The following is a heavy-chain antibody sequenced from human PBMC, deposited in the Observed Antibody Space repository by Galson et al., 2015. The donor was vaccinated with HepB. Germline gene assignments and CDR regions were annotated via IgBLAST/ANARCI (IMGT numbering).Heavy chain of an antibody. CDR3: ARDGTTAGRAKLVRDAFDI. V-gene: IGHV3-30-3*01. D-gene: IGHD6-13*01. Sequence: SLRLSCAASGFTFSSYAMHWVRQAPGKGLEWVAVISYDGSNKYYADSVKGRFTISRDNSKNTLYLQMNSLRAEDTAVYYCARDGTTAGRAKLVRDAFDIWGQGTMVTVSS. CDR1: GFTFSSYA. J-gene: IGHJ3*02. CDR2: ISYDGSNK.